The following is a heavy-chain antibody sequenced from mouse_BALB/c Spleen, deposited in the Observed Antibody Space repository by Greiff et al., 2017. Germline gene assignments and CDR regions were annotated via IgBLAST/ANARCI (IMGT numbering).Heavy chain of an antibody. CDR1: GFSLTGYG. D-gene: IGHD1-1*02. J-gene: IGHJ2*01. V-gene: IGHV2-6-7*01. CDR2: IWGDGST. CDR3: AREGWAY. Sequence: VQGVESGPGLVAPSQCLSITCTVSGFSLTGYGVNWVRQPPGKGLEWLGMIWGDGSTDYNAALKSRLSISKDNSKSQVFLKMNSLQTDDTARYYSAREGWAYWGQGTTVTVSA.